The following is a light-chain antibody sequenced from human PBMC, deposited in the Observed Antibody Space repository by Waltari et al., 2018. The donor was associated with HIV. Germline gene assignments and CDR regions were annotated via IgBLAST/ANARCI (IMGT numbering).Light chain of an antibody. CDR2: DVS. CDR1: SSDVGGYNY. Sequence: QSALTQPASVSGSPGQSITISRTGTSSDVGGYNYVPWYQQHPGKAPKLMIYDVSNRPSGVSNRFSGSKSGNTASLTISGLQAEDEADYYCSSYTSSSTRVFGGGTKLTVL. V-gene: IGLV2-14*03. CDR3: SSYTSSSTRV. J-gene: IGLJ3*02.